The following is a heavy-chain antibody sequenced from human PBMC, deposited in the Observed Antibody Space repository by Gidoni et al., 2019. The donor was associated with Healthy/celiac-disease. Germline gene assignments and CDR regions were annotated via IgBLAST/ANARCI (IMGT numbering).Heavy chain of an antibody. Sequence: QVQLVESGGGVVQPGRSLRPSCAASAFNLRSYAMPWVRQAPGKGLEWVAVISYDGSNKYYADSVKGRFTISRDNSKNTLYLQMNSLRAEDTAVYYCARDTYYDFWSGYGYYYYYGMDVWGQGTTVTVSS. V-gene: IGHV3-30*01. CDR1: AFNLRSYA. J-gene: IGHJ6*02. CDR3: ARDTYYDFWSGYGYYYYYGMDV. D-gene: IGHD3-3*01. CDR2: ISYDGSNK.